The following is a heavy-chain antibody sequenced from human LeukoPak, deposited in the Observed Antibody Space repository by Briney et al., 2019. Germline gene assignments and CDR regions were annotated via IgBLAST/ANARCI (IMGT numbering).Heavy chain of an antibody. Sequence: GGSLRLSCAASGFTFSSYSMNWVRQAPGKGLEWVSSISSSSSYIYYADSVEGRFTISRDNAKNSLYLQMNSLRAEVTAVYYCARAGVVVPAAMRYFDYWGQGTLVTVSS. CDR3: ARAGVVVPAAMRYFDY. CDR1: GFTFSSYS. D-gene: IGHD2-2*01. CDR2: ISSSSSYI. J-gene: IGHJ4*02. V-gene: IGHV3-21*01.